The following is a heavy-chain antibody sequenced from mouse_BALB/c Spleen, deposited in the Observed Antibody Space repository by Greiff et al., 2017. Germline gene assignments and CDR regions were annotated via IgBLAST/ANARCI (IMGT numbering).Heavy chain of an antibody. CDR3: ARGRNTESYAMDY. J-gene: IGHJ4*01. V-gene: IGHV1-82*01. Sequence: VQLVESGPELVKPGASVKISCKASGYAFSSSWMNWVKQRPGQGLEWIGRIYPGDGDTNYNGKFKGKATLTADKSSSTAYMQLSSLTSVDSAVHFCARGRNTESYAMDYWGQGTSVTVSS. CDR1: GYAFSSSW. D-gene: IGHD5-2*01. CDR2: IYPGDGDT.